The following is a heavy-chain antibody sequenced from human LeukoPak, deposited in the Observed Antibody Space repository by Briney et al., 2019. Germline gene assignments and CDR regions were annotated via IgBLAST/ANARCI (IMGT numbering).Heavy chain of an antibody. D-gene: IGHD6-13*01. CDR2: IYYSGST. CDR3: ARQMTAAGYYYYYYGMDV. V-gene: IGHV4-39*01. CDR1: GGSMCSSSYY. Sequence: SETLSLTCTVSGGSMCSSSYYWGWIRQPPGKGLEWIGCIYYSGSTNYNPSLKSRGTISVDTSNNQFSLNLPSVTAADTAVYYCARQMTAAGYYYYYYGMDVWGQGTTVTVSS. J-gene: IGHJ6*02.